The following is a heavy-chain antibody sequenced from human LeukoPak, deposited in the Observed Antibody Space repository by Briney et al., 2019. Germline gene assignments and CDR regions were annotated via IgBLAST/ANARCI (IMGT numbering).Heavy chain of an antibody. V-gene: IGHV4-39*07. J-gene: IGHJ5*02. CDR3: ARDGHMRFDP. CDR2: IYYSGST. CDR1: GGSISSSSYY. Sequence: PSETLSLTCTVSGGSISSSSYYWGWIRQPPGKGLEWIGSIYYSGSTYYNPSLKSRVTTSIDTSKNQFSLKLSSVTAADTALYYCARDGHMRFDPWGQGTLVTVSS.